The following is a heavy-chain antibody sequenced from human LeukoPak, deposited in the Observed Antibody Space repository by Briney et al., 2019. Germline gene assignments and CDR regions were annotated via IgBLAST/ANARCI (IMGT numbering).Heavy chain of an antibody. V-gene: IGHV3-30*04. D-gene: IGHD2-21*01. Sequence: GGCLRLSCAASGFTFTRYTMHWVRQAPGKGLEWVAVVLYDGSNKYYADSVKGRFTLSRDNSKNTLSLQMNTLRADDTAVYYCVRDNYGGILDFWGQGTLVTVSS. J-gene: IGHJ4*02. CDR3: VRDNYGGILDF. CDR1: GFTFTRYT. CDR2: VLYDGSNK.